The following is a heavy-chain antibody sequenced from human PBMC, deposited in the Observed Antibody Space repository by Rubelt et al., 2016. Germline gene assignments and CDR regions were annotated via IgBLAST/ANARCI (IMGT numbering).Heavy chain of an antibody. CDR1: GFTFSNYA. V-gene: IGHV3-23*01. CDR2: ITISGGST. J-gene: IGHJ4*02. D-gene: IGHD5-12*01. Sequence: GGSLRLSCAASGFTFSNYAMSWVRQAPGKGLEWVSTITISGGSTDYADSVKGRFTISRDNSKNTLYLQMNSLSAEDTAVYYCAKSGVIVATTHFDYWGQGTLVTVSS. CDR3: AKSGVIVATTHFDY.